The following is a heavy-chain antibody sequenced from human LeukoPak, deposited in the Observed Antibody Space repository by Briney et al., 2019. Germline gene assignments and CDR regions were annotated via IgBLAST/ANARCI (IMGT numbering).Heavy chain of an antibody. D-gene: IGHD4-17*01. CDR1: GYTFTSYA. Sequence: ASVKVSCKASGYTFTSYAMHWVRQAPGQRLEWMGWINAGNGNTKYSQKFQGRVTITRDTSASTAYMELSSPRSEDTAVYYCARVYGETNYYYYGMDVWGQGTTVTVSS. J-gene: IGHJ6*02. CDR2: INAGNGNT. CDR3: ARVYGETNYYYYGMDV. V-gene: IGHV1-3*01.